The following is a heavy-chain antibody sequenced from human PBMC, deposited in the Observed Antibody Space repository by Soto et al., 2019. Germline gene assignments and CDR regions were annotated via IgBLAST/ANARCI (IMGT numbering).Heavy chain of an antibody. D-gene: IGHD3-3*01. CDR1: GFTFSSYG. CDR3: AKDGGYDFWSVSGYYYYGMDV. J-gene: IGHJ6*02. CDR2: ISYDGSNK. V-gene: IGHV3-30*18. Sequence: QVQLVGSGGGVVQPGRSLRLSCAASGFTFSSYGMHWVRQAPGKGLEWVAVISYDGSNKYYADSVKGRFTISRDNSKNTLYLQMNSLRAEDTAVYYCAKDGGYDFWSVSGYYYYGMDVWGQGTTVTVSS.